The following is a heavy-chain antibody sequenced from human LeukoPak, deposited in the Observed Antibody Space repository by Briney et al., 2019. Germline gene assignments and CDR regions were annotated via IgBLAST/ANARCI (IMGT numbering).Heavy chain of an antibody. V-gene: IGHV3-30*04. D-gene: IGHD6-25*01. CDR3: ARDRHIAAAGYYFDY. CDR2: IADGGKDK. CDR1: GFTFSSYA. J-gene: IGHJ4*02. Sequence: GGSLRLSCAASGFTFSSYAMHWVRQAPGRGLEWVAVIADGGKDKHYLESVKGRFTISRDNSKNTLYLRMNSLRVEDTAVYYCARDRHIAAAGYYFDYWGQGTLVTVSS.